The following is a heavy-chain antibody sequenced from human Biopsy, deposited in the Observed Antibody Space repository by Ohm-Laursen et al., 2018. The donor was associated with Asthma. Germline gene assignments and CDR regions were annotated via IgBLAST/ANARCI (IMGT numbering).Heavy chain of an antibody. D-gene: IGHD6-13*01. CDR1: GYTFIGCH. J-gene: IGHJ5*02. V-gene: IGHV1-2*06. Sequence: SVKLSCKASGYTFIGCHIHWMRQAPGQGLEWMGRINPNSGGTNYAQKFQGRVTMTRDTSISTAYMEVSRLRSDDTAVYYCARGQRSAGDRWFDPWGQGTLVTVSS. CDR2: INPNSGGT. CDR3: ARGQRSAGDRWFDP.